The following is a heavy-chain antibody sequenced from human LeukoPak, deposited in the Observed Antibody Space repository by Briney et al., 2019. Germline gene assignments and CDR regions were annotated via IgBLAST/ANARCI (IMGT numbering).Heavy chain of an antibody. CDR1: GFTFSNYN. CDR3: ARAGVGARFEDY. D-gene: IGHD1-26*01. J-gene: IGHJ4*02. V-gene: IGHV3-48*02. CDR2: ISSTSNPI. Sequence: GGSLRLSCAASGFTFSNYNMNWVRQAPGKGLEWLSYISSTSNPIYYADSVKGRFTISRDKAKNSLYLQMNSLRDEDTAVYYCARAGVGARFEDYWGQGTLVTVSS.